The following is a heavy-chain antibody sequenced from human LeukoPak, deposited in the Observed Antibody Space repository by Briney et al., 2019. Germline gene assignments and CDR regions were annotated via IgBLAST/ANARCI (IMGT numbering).Heavy chain of an antibody. V-gene: IGHV4-61*01. J-gene: IGHJ5*02. CDR3: ARYSSSSFDP. CDR1: GGSISSSTHC. Sequence: SETLSLTCTVSGGSISSSTHCWSWVRQPPGKGLEWIGYIYYSGSTNYNPSLKSRVTISVDTSKNQFSLKLSSVTAADTAVYYCARYSSSSFDPWGQGTLVTVSS. CDR2: IYYSGST. D-gene: IGHD6-13*01.